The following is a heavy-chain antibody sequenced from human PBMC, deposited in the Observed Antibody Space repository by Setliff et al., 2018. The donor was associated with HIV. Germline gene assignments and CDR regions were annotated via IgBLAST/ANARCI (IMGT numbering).Heavy chain of an antibody. CDR3: ARVSLDYDSSGYRNWFDP. CDR2: INPNSGGT. Sequence: ASVKVSCKASGYTFTGYYMHWVRQAPGQGLEWMGWINPNSGGTNYAQKFQGRVTMTRDTSISTAYMELSRLRSDDTAVYYCARVSLDYDSSGYRNWFDPWGQGTLVTV. V-gene: IGHV1-2*02. CDR1: GYTFTGYY. J-gene: IGHJ5*02. D-gene: IGHD3-22*01.